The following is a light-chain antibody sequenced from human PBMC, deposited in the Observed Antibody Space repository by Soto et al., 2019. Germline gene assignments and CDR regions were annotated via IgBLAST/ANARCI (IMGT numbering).Light chain of an antibody. Sequence: DIQMTQSPSSLSASVGDRVTITCRASESINRHLNWYQQQPGRAPKLLIYAASSLQNGVPSRFRGGGSGTDFTLIIINLQPEDFATYYCQQSYTALSITFGQGTRLEIK. CDR1: ESINRH. CDR3: QQSYTALSIT. V-gene: IGKV1-39*01. J-gene: IGKJ5*01. CDR2: AAS.